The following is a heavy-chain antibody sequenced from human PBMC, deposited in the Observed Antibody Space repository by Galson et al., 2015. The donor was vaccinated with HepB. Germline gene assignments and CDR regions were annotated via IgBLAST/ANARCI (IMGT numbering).Heavy chain of an antibody. J-gene: IGHJ5*02. CDR3: TRGKTGNYGLFDP. Sequence: SLRLSCAASGFTFNSYWMHWVRQAPGEGLVWVSRINSDGSTINYADSVKGRFTISRDNAENTLYLQMNSLRVDDTAVYYCTRGKTGNYGLFDPWGQGTLVTVSS. CDR2: INSDGSTI. CDR1: GFTFNSYW. V-gene: IGHV3-74*01. D-gene: IGHD1-7*01.